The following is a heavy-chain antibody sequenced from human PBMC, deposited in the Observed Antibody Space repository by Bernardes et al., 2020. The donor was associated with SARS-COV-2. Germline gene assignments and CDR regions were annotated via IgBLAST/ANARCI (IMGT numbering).Heavy chain of an antibody. Sequence: SVKVSCKASGGTFSSYTISWVRQAPGQGLEWMGRIIPILGIANYAQKFQGWVTMTRDTSISTAYMELSRLRSDDTAVYYCATRFLGGYYYGMDVWGQGTTVTVSS. CDR2: IIPILGIA. V-gene: IGHV1-69*02. J-gene: IGHJ6*02. CDR1: GGTFSSYT. CDR3: ATRFLGGYYYGMDV. D-gene: IGHD3-3*01.